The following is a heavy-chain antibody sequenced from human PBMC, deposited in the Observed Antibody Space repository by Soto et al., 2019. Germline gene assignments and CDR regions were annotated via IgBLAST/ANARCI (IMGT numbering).Heavy chain of an antibody. Sequence: QVHLVESGGGVVQPARSLRLSCAASGFTLNTCAMHWVRQAPGKGLEWVAIISHDGSNEYYADSVKGRFTVFRDTSKNMRDQQMNSLRTDDTAVYDCARDLCGQGAFDIWGQGTMVTVSS. J-gene: IGHJ3*02. CDR1: GFTLNTCA. CDR2: ISHDGSNE. CDR3: ARDLCGQGAFDI. D-gene: IGHD2-21*01. V-gene: IGHV3-30-3*01.